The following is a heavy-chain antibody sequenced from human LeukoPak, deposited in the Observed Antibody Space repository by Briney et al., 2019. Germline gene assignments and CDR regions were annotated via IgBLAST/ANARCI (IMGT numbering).Heavy chain of an antibody. CDR3: AKDRLGAMMYFDF. CDR1: RFTFSSYS. D-gene: IGHD1-26*01. CDR2: ISSSSSTI. Sequence: PGGSLRLSCAASRFTFSSYSMNWVRQAPGKGLEWVSYISSSSSTIYYADSVKGRVTISRDNSKNTLYLQVNSLRVEDTAVYYCAKDRLGAMMYFDFWGQGTLVTVSS. V-gene: IGHV3-48*01. J-gene: IGHJ4*02.